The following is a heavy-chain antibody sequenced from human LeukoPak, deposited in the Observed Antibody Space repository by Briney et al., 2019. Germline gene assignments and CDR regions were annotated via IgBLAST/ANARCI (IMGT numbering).Heavy chain of an antibody. V-gene: IGHV4-39*01. CDR3: ARLRGGVQLWGD. CDR1: SGSFSSSSYF. CDR2: INYSGTT. D-gene: IGHD3-10*01. J-gene: IGHJ4*01. Sequence: SETLSLTCTVSSGSFSSSSYFCGRIRQSPGMGLEWIATINYSGTTYYNPSLKSRVTTSVDTSRNQFSLKLTSVTAADTAVYYCARLRGGVQLWGDWGQGALVTVSS.